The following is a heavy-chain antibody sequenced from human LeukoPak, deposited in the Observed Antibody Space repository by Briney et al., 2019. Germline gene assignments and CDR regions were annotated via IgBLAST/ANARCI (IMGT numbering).Heavy chain of an antibody. J-gene: IGHJ6*03. CDR3: ARAIYCSSTSCYHYYYYYMDV. CDR1: GGTFSSYA. CDR2: IIPILGIA. V-gene: IGHV1-69*04. Sequence: SVKVSCKASGGTFSSYAISWVRQAPGQGLEWMGRIIPILGIANYAQKFQGRVTITADKSTSTAYMELSSLRSEDTAVYYCARAIYCSSTSCYHYYYYYMDVWGKGTTVTVSS. D-gene: IGHD2-2*01.